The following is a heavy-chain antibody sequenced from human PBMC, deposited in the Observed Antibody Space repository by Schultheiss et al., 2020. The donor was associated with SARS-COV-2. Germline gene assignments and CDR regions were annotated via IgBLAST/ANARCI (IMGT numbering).Heavy chain of an antibody. CDR3: ASAHDYGDHDRSFDY. Sequence: SETLSLTCTVSGDSVRKTNYYWTWIRQPPGKGLEYIGYVYSSGTTDYNPSLNSRVTISLDTSKNQFSLKLTSVTAADTAVYYCASAHDYGDHDRSFDYWGQGSLVTVSS. V-gene: IGHV4-61*01. CDR2: VYSSGTT. J-gene: IGHJ4*02. D-gene: IGHD4-17*01. CDR1: GDSVRKTNYY.